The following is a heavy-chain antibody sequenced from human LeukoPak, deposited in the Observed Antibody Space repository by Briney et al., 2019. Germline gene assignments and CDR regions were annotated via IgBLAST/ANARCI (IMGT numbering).Heavy chain of an antibody. CDR1: GDSISKNSFY. CDR3: ARVRCSGGSCPYYYYYYYMDV. D-gene: IGHD2-15*01. J-gene: IGHJ6*03. Sequence: PSETLSLTCTVSGDSISKNSFYWGWIRQPPGKGLEWIASIYYSGSTYYNPSLTSRVTISVDSSKNQFSLKLSSVTAADTAVYYCARVRCSGGSCPYYYYYYYMDVWGKGTTVTVSS. V-gene: IGHV4-39*07. CDR2: IYYSGST.